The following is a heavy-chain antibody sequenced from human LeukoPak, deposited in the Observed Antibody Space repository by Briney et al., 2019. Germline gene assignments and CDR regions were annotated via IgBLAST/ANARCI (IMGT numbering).Heavy chain of an antibody. Sequence: SETPSLTCTASGGSISGYYWSSIRQPAGKGLEWIGRIYSTGSTNYNPSLKSRVTMSVDTSKNQFSLKLTSVTAADTAVYYCAREHPVAIAADYWGQGTLVTVSS. D-gene: IGHD6-25*01. V-gene: IGHV4-4*07. CDR1: GGSISGYY. J-gene: IGHJ4*02. CDR2: IYSTGST. CDR3: AREHPVAIAADY.